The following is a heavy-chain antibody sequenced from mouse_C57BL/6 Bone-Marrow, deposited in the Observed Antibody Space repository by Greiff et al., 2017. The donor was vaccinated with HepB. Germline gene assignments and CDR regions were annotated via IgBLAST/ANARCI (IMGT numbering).Heavy chain of an antibody. D-gene: IGHD2-4*01. CDR3: AIIYYDPSMDY. J-gene: IGHJ4*01. CDR2: IHPNCGST. V-gene: IGHV1-64*01. Sequence: QVQLQQPGAELVKPGASVKLSCKASGYTFTSYWMHWVKQRPGQGLEWIGMIHPNCGSTNYNEKFKSKATLTVDKSSSTAYMQLSSLTSEDSAVYYCAIIYYDPSMDYWGQGTSVTVSS. CDR1: GYTFTSYW.